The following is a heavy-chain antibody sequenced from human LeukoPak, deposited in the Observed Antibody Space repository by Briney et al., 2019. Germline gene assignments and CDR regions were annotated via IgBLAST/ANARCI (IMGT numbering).Heavy chain of an antibody. D-gene: IGHD6-25*01. V-gene: IGHV4-39*01. CDR2: LYYGENS. CDR3: ARQLPTAAADTRGYFDY. Sequence: SETLSLTCTVSGGSISIISSSTYYWGWIRQAPGKGLKWIGSLYYGENSHYNPSLKSRATLSVDTSNNQFSLKLTSVTAADAAVYFCARQLPTAAADTRGYFDYWGQGTVVTVSS. CDR1: GGSISIISSSTYY. J-gene: IGHJ4*02.